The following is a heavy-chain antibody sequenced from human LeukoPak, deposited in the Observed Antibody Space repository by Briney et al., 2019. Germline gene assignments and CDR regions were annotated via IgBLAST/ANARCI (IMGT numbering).Heavy chain of an antibody. V-gene: IGHV3-49*04. D-gene: IGHD5-12*01. Sequence: GGSLRLSCTTSGFTFGDYGMSWVRQAPGKGLEWVGFIRSKAYGGTTENAASVNGRFSISRDASTTSLILEMNNLRSDDTAMYYCGKEWQSWGQGTLVTVSS. CDR2: IRSKAYGGTT. J-gene: IGHJ4*02. CDR3: GKEWQS. CDR1: GFTFGDYG.